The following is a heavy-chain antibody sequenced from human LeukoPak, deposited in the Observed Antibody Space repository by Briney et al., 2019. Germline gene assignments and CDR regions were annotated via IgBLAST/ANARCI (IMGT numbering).Heavy chain of an antibody. J-gene: IGHJ3*02. D-gene: IGHD1-1*01. CDR3: ARGTYPGDAFDI. CDR1: GFTFDDYG. CDR2: INWNGGNT. Sequence: AGGSLRLSCAASGFTFDDYGMSWVRQSPGKGLEWVSGINWNGGNTAYADSVKGRFTISRDNAKDSLYLQMNSLRAEDTALYYCARGTYPGDAFDIWGQGTMVTVSS. V-gene: IGHV3-20*04.